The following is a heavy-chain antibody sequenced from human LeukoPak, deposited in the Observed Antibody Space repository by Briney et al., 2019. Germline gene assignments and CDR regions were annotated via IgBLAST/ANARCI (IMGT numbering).Heavy chain of an antibody. J-gene: IGHJ4*02. D-gene: IGHD1-26*01. CDR1: GIAVIGNY. CDR2: ISINTDT. CDR3: AIAQSWDELFDS. Sequence: GGSLTLSCAASGIAVIGNYMSWVRQPPGKGLEWVSFISINTDTFYADSVRGRFTISRDSSKNTLFLQMNSLRDEDSAVYYCAIAQSWDELFDSWGQGSLVTVSS. V-gene: IGHV3-53*01.